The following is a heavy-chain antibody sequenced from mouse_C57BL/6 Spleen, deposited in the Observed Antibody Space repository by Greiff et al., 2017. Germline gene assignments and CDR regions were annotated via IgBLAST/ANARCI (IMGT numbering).Heavy chain of an antibody. CDR1: GYTFTDYY. CDR2: INPNNGGT. CDR3: AGKKLNYFDY. V-gene: IGHV1-26*01. J-gene: IGHJ2*01. Sequence: EVQLQQSGPELVKPGASVKISCKASGYTFTDYYMNWVKQSHGKSLEWIGDINPNNGGTSYNQKFKGKATLTVDKSSSTAYMELRSLTSEDSAVYYCAGKKLNYFDYWGQGTTLTVSS.